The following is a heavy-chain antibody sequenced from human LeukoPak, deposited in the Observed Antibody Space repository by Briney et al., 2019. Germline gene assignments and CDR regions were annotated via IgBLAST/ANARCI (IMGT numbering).Heavy chain of an antibody. V-gene: IGHV3-23*01. J-gene: IGHJ4*02. CDR1: GFTFSSYA. D-gene: IGHD3-16*01. Sequence: GGSLRLSCAASGFTFSSYAMSWVRQAPGKGLEWVSAISGSGGSAYYANSVKGRFTISRDNSKNTLYLQMNSLRAEDTAIYYCAKDLGLLGYWGQGTLVTVSS. CDR2: ISGSGGSA. CDR3: AKDLGLLGY.